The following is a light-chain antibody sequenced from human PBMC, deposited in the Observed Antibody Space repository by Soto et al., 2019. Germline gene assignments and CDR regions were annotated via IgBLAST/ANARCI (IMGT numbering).Light chain of an antibody. CDR2: EGS. J-gene: IGLJ1*01. V-gene: IGLV2-14*01. CDR3: SSFSSSTTLYV. CDR1: SSDIGGYIY. Sequence: QSALTQPASVAGSPGQSIAISCTGTSSDIGGYIYVSWYQQHPGKAPKLMIYEGSKRPSGVSNRFSGSKSGNTASLTISGLQAEDEADYYCSSFSSSTTLYVFGPGTXV.